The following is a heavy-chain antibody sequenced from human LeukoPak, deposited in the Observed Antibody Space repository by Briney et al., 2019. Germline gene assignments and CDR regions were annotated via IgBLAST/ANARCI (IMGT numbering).Heavy chain of an antibody. D-gene: IGHD6-19*01. CDR3: ARVGAVAGPLDY. J-gene: IGHJ4*02. CDR2: INHSGST. V-gene: IGHV4-34*01. Sequence: SETLSLTCAVYGGSFSGYYWSWIRQPPGKGLEWIGEINHSGSTNYNPSLKSRATISVDTSKNQFSLKLSSVTAADTAVYYCARVGAVAGPLDYWGQGTLVTVSS. CDR1: GGSFSGYY.